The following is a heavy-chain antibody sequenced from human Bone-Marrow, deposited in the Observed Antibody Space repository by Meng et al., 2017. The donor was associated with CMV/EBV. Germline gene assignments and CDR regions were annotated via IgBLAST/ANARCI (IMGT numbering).Heavy chain of an antibody. CDR3: ARDWYSGSGAWFDP. J-gene: IGHJ5*02. CDR1: GDSISSYY. Sequence: SETLSLTCTVSGDSISSYYWSWIRQPPGKGPEWIGYIHYSGSTKYNPSLKSRVTISVDTSKNQFSLKLSSVTAADTAVYYCARDWYSGSGAWFDPWGQGTLVTVSS. V-gene: IGHV4-59*01. CDR2: IHYSGST. D-gene: IGHD1-26*01.